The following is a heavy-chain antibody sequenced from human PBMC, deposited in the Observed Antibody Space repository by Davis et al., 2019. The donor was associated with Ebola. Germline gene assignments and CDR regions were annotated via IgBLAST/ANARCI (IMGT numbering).Heavy chain of an antibody. V-gene: IGHV3-30*02. CDR3: ARGVIGSNNWFDP. CDR1: GFTFSHYG. Sequence: GESLKISCAASGFTFSHYGMHWVRQAPGKGLEWVAFIRYDGTNKYYADSVKGRFSITRDNSKNPLYLQMNSLRAEDTAVYYCARGVIGSNNWFDPWGQGTLVTVSS. D-gene: IGHD2-8*01. J-gene: IGHJ5*02. CDR2: IRYDGTNK.